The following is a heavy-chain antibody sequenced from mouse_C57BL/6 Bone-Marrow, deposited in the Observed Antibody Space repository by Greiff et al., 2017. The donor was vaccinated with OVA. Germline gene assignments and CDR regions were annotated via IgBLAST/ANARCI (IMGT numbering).Heavy chain of an antibody. CDR1: GFTFSSYA. Sequence: EVKLMESGGGLVKPGGSLKLSCAASGFTFSSYAMSWVRQTPEKRLEWVATISDGGSYTYYPDNVKGRFTISRHNAKNNLYLQMSQLKSEDTAMYYCARDHYGSSLYFDDWGKGTTLTVSS. J-gene: IGHJ2*01. D-gene: IGHD1-1*01. CDR2: ISDGGSYT. CDR3: ARDHYGSSLYFDD. V-gene: IGHV5-4*01.